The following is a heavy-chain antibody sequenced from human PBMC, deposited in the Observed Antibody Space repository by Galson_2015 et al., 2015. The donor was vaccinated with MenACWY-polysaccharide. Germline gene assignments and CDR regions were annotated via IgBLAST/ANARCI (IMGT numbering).Heavy chain of an antibody. V-gene: IGHV3-23*01. CDR3: AKGASGSYYPFDY. Sequence: SLRLSCAASGFTFNSYTMSWVRQAPGKGLEWVSAISGSGASTYYADSVKGRFTISRDNYKDTLYLQMNSLRAEDTAIYYCAKGASGSYYPFDYWGHGTLVTVSS. CDR1: GFTFNSYT. D-gene: IGHD3-10*01. CDR2: ISGSGAST. J-gene: IGHJ4*01.